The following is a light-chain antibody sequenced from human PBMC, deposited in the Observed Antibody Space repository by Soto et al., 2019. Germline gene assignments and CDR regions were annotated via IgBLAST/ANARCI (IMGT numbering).Light chain of an antibody. CDR3: QQYNSYSWT. CDR2: KAY. CDR1: QSISSW. J-gene: IGKJ1*01. Sequence: DIQMTQSPSTLSAYVGDRVTITCRASQSISSWLAWYQQKPGKAPKLLIYKAYSLESGVPSRFSGSGSGTEFTLTIISLQPDDFATYYCQQYNSYSWTFVQGTKVEIK. V-gene: IGKV1-5*03.